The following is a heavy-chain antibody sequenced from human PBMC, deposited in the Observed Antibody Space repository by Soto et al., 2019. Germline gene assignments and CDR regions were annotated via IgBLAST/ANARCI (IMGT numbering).Heavy chain of an antibody. CDR1: GGSMSTGSYF. V-gene: IGHV4-61*01. J-gene: IGHJ4*02. CDR2: VFRSGSI. Sequence: QVHLQESGPGLVRPSESLSLTCNVSGGSMSTGSYFWSWVRQPPRRGLEWIGYVFRSGSINYSPPFKSRVTISIDTSKNQFSLMLKSVTAADTAVYFCARARNRYFDYWGQGALVTVSS. CDR3: ARARNRYFDY. D-gene: IGHD1-1*01.